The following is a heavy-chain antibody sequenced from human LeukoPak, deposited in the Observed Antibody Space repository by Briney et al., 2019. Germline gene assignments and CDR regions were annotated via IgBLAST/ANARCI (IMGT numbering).Heavy chain of an antibody. CDR1: GFTFSSYA. CDR3: ARDRWCGGDCYSWRYFDL. CDR2: ISYDGSNK. Sequence: GGSLRLSCAASGFTFSSYAMHWVRQAPGKGLEWVAVISYDGSNKYCADSVKGRFTISRDNSKNTLYLQMNSLRAEDTAVYYCARDRWCGGDCYSWRYFDLWGRGTLVTVSS. D-gene: IGHD2-21*02. V-gene: IGHV3-30-3*01. J-gene: IGHJ2*01.